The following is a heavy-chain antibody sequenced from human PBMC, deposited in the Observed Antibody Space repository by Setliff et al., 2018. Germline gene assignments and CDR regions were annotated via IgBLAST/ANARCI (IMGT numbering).Heavy chain of an antibody. CDR1: GFTFINYW. J-gene: IGHJ4*02. CDR2: IKQDGSEK. Sequence: GGSLRLSCAASGFTFINYWMSWVRQAPGTGLEWLANIKQDGSEKFYVDSVKGRFTISRDNAKNSLYRQMNNLRAEDTAVYYCVRDSPYCVNGVCRGYWGQGTQVTVSS. V-gene: IGHV3-7*03. CDR3: VRDSPYCVNGVCRGY. D-gene: IGHD2-21*01.